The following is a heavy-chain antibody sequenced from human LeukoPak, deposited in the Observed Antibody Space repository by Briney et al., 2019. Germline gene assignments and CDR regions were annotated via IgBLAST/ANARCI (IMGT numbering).Heavy chain of an antibody. CDR1: GFTFGDYA. Sequence: PGGSLRLSCTASGFTFGDYAMTWVRQAPGKGLEWVGFIRSKAYGGTTEYAASVKGRFTISRDDSKSIAYLQMDSLKTEDTAVYYCTRDQTPYYWGQGTLVTVSS. CDR2: IRSKAYGGTT. V-gene: IGHV3-49*04. CDR3: TRDQTPYY. J-gene: IGHJ4*02.